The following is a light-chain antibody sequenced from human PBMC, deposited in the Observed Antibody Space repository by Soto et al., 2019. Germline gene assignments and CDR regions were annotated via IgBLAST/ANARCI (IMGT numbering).Light chain of an antibody. V-gene: IGKV3-20*01. CDR2: GAS. J-gene: IGKJ3*01. CDR3: QQSGSSFT. Sequence: EIVLTQSPGTLSLSPGERATLSCRASQSVSSNYLGWYQQKPGQPPRLLIYGASIRATGTPARVSSSWSGTEFTLTISRLEPEDFAVYYCQQSGSSFTFGPATKVDIK. CDR1: QSVSSNY.